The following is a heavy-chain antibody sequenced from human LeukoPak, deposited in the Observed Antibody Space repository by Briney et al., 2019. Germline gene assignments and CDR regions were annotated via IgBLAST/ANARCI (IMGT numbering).Heavy chain of an antibody. V-gene: IGHV1-2*02. CDR3: ARDDSGYDPPFDY. J-gene: IGHJ4*02. D-gene: IGHD5-12*01. Sequence: GASVKVSCKASGHTFTGYYMHWVRQAPGQGLEWMGWINPNSGGTNFAQKFQGRVTMTRDTSISTAYMELSRLRSDDTAVYYCARDDSGYDPPFDYWGQGTLVTVSS. CDR1: GHTFTGYY. CDR2: INPNSGGT.